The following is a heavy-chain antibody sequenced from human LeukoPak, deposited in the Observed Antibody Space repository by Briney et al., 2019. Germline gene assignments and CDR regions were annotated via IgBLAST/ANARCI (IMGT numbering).Heavy chain of an antibody. J-gene: IGHJ4*02. CDR3: ARRPLASLVDY. Sequence: PSETLSLTCTVSGGSISSSSYYWGWIRQPPGKGLEWIGSIYYSGSTYYNPSLKSRVTISVDTSKNQFSLKLSSVTAADTAVYYCARRPLASLVDYWGQGTLVTVPS. CDR2: IYYSGST. D-gene: IGHD3-3*02. CDR1: GGSISSSSYY. V-gene: IGHV4-39*01.